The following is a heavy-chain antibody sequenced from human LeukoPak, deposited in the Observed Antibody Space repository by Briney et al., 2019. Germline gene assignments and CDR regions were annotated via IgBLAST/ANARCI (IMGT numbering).Heavy chain of an antibody. V-gene: IGHV3-23*01. CDR3: AKDRHGDHGYFDY. CDR2: ISGSGGST. CDR1: GFPFSSYA. J-gene: IGHJ4*02. D-gene: IGHD4-17*01. Sequence: GGSLRLSCAASGFPFSSYAMSWVRQAPGKGLEWVSAISGSGGSTYYADSVKGRFTISRDNSKNTLYLQMNSLRAEDTAVYYCAKDRHGDHGYFDYWGQGTLVTVSS.